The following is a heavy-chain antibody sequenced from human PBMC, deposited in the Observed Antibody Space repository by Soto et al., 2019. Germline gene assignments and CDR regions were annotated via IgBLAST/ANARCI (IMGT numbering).Heavy chain of an antibody. CDR1: GFIADDYA. Sequence: EVQLVESGGGLVQPGRSLRLSCVASGFIADDYAMHWVRQAPGKGLEWVSGISSNSATINYADSVKGRFTISRDNAEKDLFLQMNSLEPAETASYNSVKAMKRGQMTTLPYSDSWGQGTLVTVSS. D-gene: IGHD4-17*01. J-gene: IGHJ4*02. V-gene: IGHV3-9*02. CDR2: ISSNSATI. CDR3: VKAMKRGQMTTLPYSDS.